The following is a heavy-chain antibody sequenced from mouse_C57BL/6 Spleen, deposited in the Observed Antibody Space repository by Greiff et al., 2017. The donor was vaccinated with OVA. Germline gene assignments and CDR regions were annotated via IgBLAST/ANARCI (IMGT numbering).Heavy chain of an antibody. CDR1: GYAFSSSW. Sequence: QVQLQQSGPELVKPGASVKISCKASGYAFSSSWMNWVKQRPGKGLEWIGRIYPGDGDTNYNGKFKGKATLTADKSSSTAYMQLSSLTSEDSAVYFCARGDAMDYWGQGTSVTVSS. CDR2: IYPGDGDT. V-gene: IGHV1-82*01. J-gene: IGHJ4*01. CDR3: ARGDAMDY.